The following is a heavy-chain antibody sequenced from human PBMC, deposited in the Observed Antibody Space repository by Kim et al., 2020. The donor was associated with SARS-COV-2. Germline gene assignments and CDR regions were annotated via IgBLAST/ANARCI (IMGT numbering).Heavy chain of an antibody. CDR3: AKMYGSSNWYFDL. V-gene: IGHV4-59*02. J-gene: IGHJ2*01. Sequence: SETLSLTCTVSGGSVSSHYWSWIRQPPGKELEWIGYIYHSGSTNSNPSLKSRVTTSVDTSKNQFSLKLSSVTAADTAVYYCAKMYGSSNWYFDLWGRGTL. D-gene: IGHD2-2*01. CDR2: IYHSGST. CDR1: GGSVSSHY.